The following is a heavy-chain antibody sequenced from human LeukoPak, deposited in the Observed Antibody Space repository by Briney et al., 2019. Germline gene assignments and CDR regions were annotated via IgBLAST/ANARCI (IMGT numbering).Heavy chain of an antibody. J-gene: IGHJ5*02. CDR2: INPNSGDT. D-gene: IGHD5-18*01. CDR1: GYTFTGSY. V-gene: IGHV1-2*02. CDR3: AKDGSTYGSGYFDP. Sequence: ASVKVSCKTSGYTFTGSYVHWVRQAPGQGLEWMGWINPNSGDTKYAQRFQGRVTMTRDTSISTVYMELSRLTSDDTAVYYCAKDGSTYGSGYFDPWGQGTLSPSPQ.